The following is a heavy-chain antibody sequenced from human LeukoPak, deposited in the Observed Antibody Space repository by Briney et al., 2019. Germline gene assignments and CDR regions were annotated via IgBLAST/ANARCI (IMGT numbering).Heavy chain of an antibody. J-gene: IGHJ6*04. CDR2: ISSSGSTI. V-gene: IGHV3-48*03. Sequence: GGSLRLSCAASGFIFSSYDMNWVRQAPGKGLEWVSYISSSGSTIFYADSVKGRFTVSRDNAKNSLYLQMSSLRADDTAVYYCAELGITMIGGVWGKGTTVTISS. D-gene: IGHD3-10*02. CDR3: AELGITMIGGV. CDR1: GFIFSSYD.